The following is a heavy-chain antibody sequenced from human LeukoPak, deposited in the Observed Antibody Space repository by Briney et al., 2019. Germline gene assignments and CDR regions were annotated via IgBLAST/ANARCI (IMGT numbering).Heavy chain of an antibody. J-gene: IGHJ5*02. V-gene: IGHV1-8*03. CDR2: MNPNSGNT. CDR1: GYTFTSYD. CDR3: ARGRGGDITRLASPFDP. Sequence: ASVKVSCKASGYTFTSYDINWVRQATGQGLEWMGWMNPNSGNTGYAQKFQGRVTITRNTSISTAYMELSSLRSEDTAVYYCARGRGGDITRLASPFDPWGQGTLVTVSS. D-gene: IGHD2-21*01.